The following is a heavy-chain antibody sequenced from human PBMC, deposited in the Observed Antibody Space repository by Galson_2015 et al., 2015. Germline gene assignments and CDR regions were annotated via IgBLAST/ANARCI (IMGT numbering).Heavy chain of an antibody. CDR3: ARDRVRGVIISYYYYGMDV. V-gene: IGHV4-4*02. Sequence: LSLTCAVSGGSISSSNWWSWVRQPPGKGLEWIGEIYHSGSTNYNPSLKSRVTISVDKSKNQFSLKLSSVTAADTAVYYCARDRVRGVIISYYYYGMDVWGQGTTVTVSS. CDR1: GGSISSSNW. J-gene: IGHJ6*02. CDR2: IYHSGST. D-gene: IGHD3-10*01.